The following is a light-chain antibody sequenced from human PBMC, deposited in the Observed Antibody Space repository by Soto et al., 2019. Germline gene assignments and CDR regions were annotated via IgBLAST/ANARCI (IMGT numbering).Light chain of an antibody. CDR1: QSISSTY. CDR2: GAS. CDR3: QQYGSSPRNT. V-gene: IGKV3-20*01. J-gene: IGKJ2*01. Sequence: EIVLTQSPGTLSLSPGERATLSCRASQSISSTYVAWYQQRPGQAPRLLIYGASSRATGIPDRFSGSGSGTDFPLTISRLEPEDFAVYYCQQYGSSPRNTFGQGTKLEIK.